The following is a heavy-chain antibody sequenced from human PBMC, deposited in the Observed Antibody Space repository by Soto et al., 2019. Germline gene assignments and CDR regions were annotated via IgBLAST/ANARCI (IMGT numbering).Heavy chain of an antibody. CDR2: SYYSGST. V-gene: IGHV4-31*03. CDR3: ARVICTSITCYFPGWFDT. D-gene: IGHD2-2*01. Sequence: QVQLQESGPGLVKPSQTLSLTCTVSGDSISSGNYFCTWIRQHPEKGLEWIGSSYYSGSTSYNPSLKNRITISVDTSKNRFSLKLPSVTAADTAVYYCARVICTSITCYFPGWFDTWGRGTLVTVSS. J-gene: IGHJ5*02. CDR1: GDSISSGNYF.